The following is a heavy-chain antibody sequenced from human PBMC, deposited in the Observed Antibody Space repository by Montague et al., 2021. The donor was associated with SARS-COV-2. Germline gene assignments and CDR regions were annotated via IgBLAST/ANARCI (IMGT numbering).Heavy chain of an antibody. V-gene: IGHV4-34*01. J-gene: IGHJ6*02. CDR3: TRVGYQVLWSDYYYYGMDV. D-gene: IGHD2-2*01. CDR1: GGSFSGYY. CDR2: INHSGST. Sequence: SETLSLTCAVYGGSFSGYYWSWIHQPPGKGLEWIGEINHSGSTNYNPSLKSRVTISVDTSKNQFSLKLSSVTAADTAVYYCTRVGYQVLWSDYYYYGMDVWGQGTTVTVSS.